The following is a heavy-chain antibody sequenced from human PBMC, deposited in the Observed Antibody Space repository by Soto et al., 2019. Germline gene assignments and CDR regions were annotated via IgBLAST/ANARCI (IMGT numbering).Heavy chain of an antibody. J-gene: IGHJ6*02. D-gene: IGHD5-18*01. CDR2: IWYDGSNK. Sequence: GGSLRLSCAASGFTFSSYGMHWDRQAPGKGLEWVAVIWYDGSNKYYADSVKGRFTISRDNSKNTLYLQMNSLRAEDTAVYYCARDRWGGQDTAMVYYYYYGMDVWGQGTTVTVSS. CDR3: ARDRWGGQDTAMVYYYYYGMDV. CDR1: GFTFSSYG. V-gene: IGHV3-33*01.